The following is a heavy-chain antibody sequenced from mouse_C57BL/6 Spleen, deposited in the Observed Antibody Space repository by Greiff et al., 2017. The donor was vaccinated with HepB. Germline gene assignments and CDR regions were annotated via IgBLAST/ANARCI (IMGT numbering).Heavy chain of an antibody. CDR3: ARGWDEGYFDV. J-gene: IGHJ1*03. CDR2: INPNNGGT. V-gene: IGHV1-22*01. Sequence: VQFQQSGPELVKPGASVKMSCKASGYTFTDYNMHWVKQSHGKSLEWIGYINPNNGGTSYNQKFKGKATLTVNKSSSTAYMELRSLTSEDSAVYYCARGWDEGYFDVWGTGTTVTVSS. CDR1: GYTFTDYN. D-gene: IGHD4-1*01.